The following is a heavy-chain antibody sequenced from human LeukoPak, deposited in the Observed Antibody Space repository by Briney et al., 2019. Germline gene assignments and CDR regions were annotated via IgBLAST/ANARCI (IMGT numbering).Heavy chain of an antibody. CDR2: IYYSGNT. D-gene: IGHD6-6*01. V-gene: IGHV4-59*01. J-gene: IGHJ6*03. CDR1: GGSISNFY. Sequence: PSETLSLTCTVSGGSISNFYWSWIRQPPGKGLEWIGYIYYSGNTNYNPSLRSRVTISVDTSKNQFSLKLSSVTAADTAVYYCARDRSSDYYYYMDVWGKETTVIVSS. CDR3: ARDRSSDYYYYMDV.